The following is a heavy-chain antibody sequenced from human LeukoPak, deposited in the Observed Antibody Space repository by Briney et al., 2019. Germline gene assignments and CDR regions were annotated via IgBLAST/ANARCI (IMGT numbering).Heavy chain of an antibody. J-gene: IGHJ3*02. V-gene: IGHV3-74*01. D-gene: IGHD2-2*01. CDR1: GFTVSSNY. Sequence: GGSLRLSCAASGFTVSSNYMSWVRQAPGKGLVWVSRINSDGRNINYADSVKGRFTISGDNAKNTLYLQMNSLRAEDTAVYYCASSTEDLDAFDIWGQGTMVTVSS. CDR3: ASSTEDLDAFDI. CDR2: INSDGRNI.